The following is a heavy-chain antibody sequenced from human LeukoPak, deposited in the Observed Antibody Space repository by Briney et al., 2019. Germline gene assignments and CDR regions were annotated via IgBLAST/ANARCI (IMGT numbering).Heavy chain of an antibody. CDR2: IIPILGLA. CDR1: GGTFSSYA. V-gene: IGHV1-69*04. CDR3: ARVGSYCGGDCYTWFDP. D-gene: IGHD2-21*02. Sequence: SVKVSCKASGGTFSSYAISWVRQAPGQGLEWMGRIIPILGLANYAQKFQGRVTITADKSTSTAYMELSSLRSEDTAVYYCARVGSYCGGDCYTWFDPWGQGTLVTVSS. J-gene: IGHJ5*02.